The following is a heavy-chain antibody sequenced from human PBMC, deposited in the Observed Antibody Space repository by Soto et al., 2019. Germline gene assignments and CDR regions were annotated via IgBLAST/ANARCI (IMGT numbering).Heavy chain of an antibody. D-gene: IGHD4-17*01. CDR2: IYYSGST. J-gene: IGHJ4*02. V-gene: IGHV4-59*01. CDR1: GGSISSYY. CDR3: AREVRAYDYGDYVSFDY. Sequence: SETLCLTCTVSGGSISSYYWSWIRQPPGKGLEWIGYIYYSGSTNYNPSPKSRVTISVDTSKNQFSLKLSSVTAADTAVYYCAREVRAYDYGDYVSFDYWGQGTLVTVSS.